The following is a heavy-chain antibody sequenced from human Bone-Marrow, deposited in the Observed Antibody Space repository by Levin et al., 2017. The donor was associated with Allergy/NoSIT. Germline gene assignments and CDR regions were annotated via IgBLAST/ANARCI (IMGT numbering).Heavy chain of an antibody. CDR1: GFPFSDFG. D-gene: IGHD6-19*01. CDR2: ISFDGSFQ. V-gene: IGHV3-30*18. CDR3: AKEGHTSGWTYGDY. J-gene: IGHJ4*02. Sequence: LSLTCAASGFPFSDFGMHWVRQAPGKGLEWVAVISFDGSFQHYADSMKGRFTISRDNSRNTVFLQMNSLRAEDTAVYYCAKEGHTSGWTYGDYWGQGTLVSVSS.